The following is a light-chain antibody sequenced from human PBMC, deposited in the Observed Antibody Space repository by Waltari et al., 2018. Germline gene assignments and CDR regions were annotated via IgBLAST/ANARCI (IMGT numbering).Light chain of an antibody. CDR1: VLYSSHNKNY. V-gene: IGKV4-1*01. CDR3: QQYYSTPWT. Sequence: VLYSSHNKNYLSWDQQKPGQPPKLLIYWASTRQSGVPDRFSGSGSGTDFTLTISSLQTEDVAVYYCQQYYSTPWTFGQGTKVEIK. J-gene: IGKJ1*01. CDR2: WAS.